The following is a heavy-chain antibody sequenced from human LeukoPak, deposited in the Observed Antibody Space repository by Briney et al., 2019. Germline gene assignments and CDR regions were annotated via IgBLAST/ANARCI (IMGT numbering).Heavy chain of an antibody. J-gene: IGHJ4*02. CDR2: INWNGGST. Sequence: GGSLRLSCAASGFTFDDYGMSWVRQAPRKGLEWVSGINWNGGSTGYADSVKGRFTISRDNAKNSLYLQMNSLRAEDTAVYYCARRGRGYSLEYWGQGTLVTVSS. CDR1: GFTFDDYG. V-gene: IGHV3-20*04. CDR3: ARRGRGYSLEY. D-gene: IGHD3-22*01.